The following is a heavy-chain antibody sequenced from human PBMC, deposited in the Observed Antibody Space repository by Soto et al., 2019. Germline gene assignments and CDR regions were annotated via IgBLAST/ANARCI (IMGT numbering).Heavy chain of an antibody. CDR2: IYDTGISGYTPST. V-gene: IGHV4-59*01. CDR1: GGSITSSY. Sequence: QVQLQESGPRLVKPSATLSLTCTVSGGSITSSYWSWIRRPPGKGLEWIAYIYDTGISGYTPSTSYNPSLKSRVTMSVDTSKGLFSLTLTSVTAADTAVYYCARGEDAFFYYGLDVWGQGITVTVSS. CDR3: ARGEDAFFYYGLDV. J-gene: IGHJ6*02.